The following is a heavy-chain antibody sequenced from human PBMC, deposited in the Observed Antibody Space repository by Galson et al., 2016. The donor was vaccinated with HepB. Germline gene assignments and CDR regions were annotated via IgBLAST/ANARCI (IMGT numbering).Heavy chain of an antibody. Sequence: LRHSCAAAEVIFSSAAQGCGGQGPGKGLEWVAVISFGGSNAYYGDSVKGRFTISRDNAKNSLSLQMNSLRVEDTAVYYCARDSWDIVVVSPAMFTFDIWGQGTMVTVAS. D-gene: IGHD2-2*01. CDR1: EVIFSSAA. V-gene: IGHV3-30*03. CDR3: ARDSWDIVVVSPAMFTFDI. CDR2: ISFGGSNA. J-gene: IGHJ3*02.